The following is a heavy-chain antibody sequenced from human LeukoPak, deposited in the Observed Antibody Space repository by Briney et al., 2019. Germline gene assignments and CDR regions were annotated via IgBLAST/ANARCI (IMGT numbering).Heavy chain of an antibody. CDR1: GFTFSRYD. CDR3: VKDMTTGTSDRKNIDV. D-gene: IGHD4-17*01. Sequence: GGSLRLSCADSGFTFSRYDMRWVRQAPGKGLEYVSAISSNGGSTYYADSVKGRFTISRDNSKNTLYLQMSSLRAEDTAVFYCVKDMTTGTSDRKNIDVWGQGTTVTVSS. V-gene: IGHV3-64D*09. J-gene: IGHJ6*02. CDR2: ISSNGGST.